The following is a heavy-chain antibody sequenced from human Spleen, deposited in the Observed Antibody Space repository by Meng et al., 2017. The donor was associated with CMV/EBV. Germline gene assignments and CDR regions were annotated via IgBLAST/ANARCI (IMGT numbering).Heavy chain of an antibody. V-gene: IGHV2-5*01. CDR3: AHTPSWFDY. CDR1: GFSLTTSGVG. J-gene: IGHJ4*02. CDR2: IYWNNDK. Sequence: LTCTFSGFSLTTSGVGVGWIRQPPGKALEWLALIYWNNDKRFSPSLQSRLTITKDTSKNQVVLTMTNMDPVDTATYYCAHTPSWFDYWGQGTLVTVSS.